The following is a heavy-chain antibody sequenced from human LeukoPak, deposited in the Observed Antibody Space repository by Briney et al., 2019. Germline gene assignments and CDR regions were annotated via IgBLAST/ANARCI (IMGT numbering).Heavy chain of an antibody. J-gene: IGHJ4*02. Sequence: GGSLRLSCAVSGLNFSASAIHWVRQASGKGLEWVGRVRSTSHNYATAYAKSLKGRISISRDESKSTAYLQMDSLKTEDTAVYYCMVIFRDNDDYWGQGTLVTVSS. D-gene: IGHD3-3*02. CDR1: GLNFSASA. CDR3: MVIFRDNDDY. CDR2: VRSTSHNYAT. V-gene: IGHV3-73*01.